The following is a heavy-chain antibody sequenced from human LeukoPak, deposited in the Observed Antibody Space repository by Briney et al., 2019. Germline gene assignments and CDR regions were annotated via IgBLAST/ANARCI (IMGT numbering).Heavy chain of an antibody. CDR1: GFTFSSYA. CDR3: AKSSGAGRGSFDY. Sequence: GGSLRLSCAASGFTFSSYAMSWVRQAPGKGLEWVSAISGSGGSTNYADSVKGRLTISRDNSKNTLYLQMNSLRAEDTAVYYCAKSSGAGRGSFDYWGQGTLVTVSS. J-gene: IGHJ4*02. CDR2: ISGSGGST. V-gene: IGHV3-23*01. D-gene: IGHD6-25*01.